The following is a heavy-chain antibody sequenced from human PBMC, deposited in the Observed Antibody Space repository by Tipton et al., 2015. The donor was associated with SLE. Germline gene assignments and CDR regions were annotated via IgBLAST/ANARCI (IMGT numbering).Heavy chain of an antibody. V-gene: IGHV1-2*02. Sequence: QLVQSGAEVKKPGASVKVSCKTSGYTFTDSYVHWVRQAPGQGLEWMGWINPNNGATDYAQKFQDRVAMTRDTSISTAYMDLNRLRSDDTAVYYCARGGGSSGYPDYWGQGMLVTVSS. J-gene: IGHJ4*02. CDR3: ARGGGSSGYPDY. CDR1: GYTFTDSY. D-gene: IGHD3-22*01. CDR2: INPNNGAT.